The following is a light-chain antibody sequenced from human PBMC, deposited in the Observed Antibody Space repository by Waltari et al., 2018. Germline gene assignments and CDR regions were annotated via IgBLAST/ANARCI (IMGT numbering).Light chain of an antibody. CDR1: NSNLGGYF. V-gene: IGLV1-51*01. J-gene: IGLJ2*01. CDR3: ATWDNSLREFV. CDR2: DTN. Sequence: QSVLTQPPSVSAAPGQGFTIPCSGDNSNLGGYFVSWFQQPPRAAPKHLIFDTNKRPSGIPDRISASKSGTSATLDITGLQTGDEADYYCATWDNSLREFVFGGGTELTVL.